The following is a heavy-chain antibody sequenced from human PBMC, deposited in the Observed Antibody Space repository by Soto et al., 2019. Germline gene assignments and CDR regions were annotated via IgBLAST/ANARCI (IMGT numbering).Heavy chain of an antibody. D-gene: IGHD4-17*01. J-gene: IGHJ4*02. CDR3: ARDSSPYGDYVGFDY. Sequence: QVQLVQSGAEVKKPGASVKVSCKASGYTFTSYGISWVRQAPGQGLEWMGWISAYTGNTNYAQKLQGRVTMTTDTSTSTAYMELRSLRSDDTAVYYCARDSSPYGDYVGFDYWGQGTLVTVSS. CDR2: ISAYTGNT. CDR1: GYTFTSYG. V-gene: IGHV1-18*01.